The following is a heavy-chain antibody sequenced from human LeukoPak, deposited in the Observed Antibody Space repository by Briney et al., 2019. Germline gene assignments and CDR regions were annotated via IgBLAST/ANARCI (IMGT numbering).Heavy chain of an antibody. CDR1: GYTFTGYY. V-gene: IGHV1-2*02. D-gene: IGHD3-3*01. J-gene: IGHJ4*02. Sequence: ASVKVSCKASGYTFTGYYMHWVRQAPGQGLEWMGWINPNSGGTNYAQKFQGRVTMTRDTSISTAYMELSRLRSDDTAVYYCAREGTIFGVVIIPSKGDFDYWGQGTLVTVSP. CDR2: INPNSGGT. CDR3: AREGTIFGVVIIPSKGDFDY.